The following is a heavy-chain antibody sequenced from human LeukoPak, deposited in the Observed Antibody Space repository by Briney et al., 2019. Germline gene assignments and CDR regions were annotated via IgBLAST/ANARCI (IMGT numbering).Heavy chain of an antibody. J-gene: IGHJ6*03. D-gene: IGHD5-18*01. CDR1: GGSISSYY. CDR2: IYYSGST. Sequence: SETLSLTCTVSGGSISSYYWSWIRQPPGKGLEWIGYIYYSGSTNYNPSLKSRVTVSVDTSKNQFSQKLSSVTAADTAVYYCARGGYSYGYYMDVWGKGTTVTVSS. V-gene: IGHV4-59*01. CDR3: ARGGYSYGYYMDV.